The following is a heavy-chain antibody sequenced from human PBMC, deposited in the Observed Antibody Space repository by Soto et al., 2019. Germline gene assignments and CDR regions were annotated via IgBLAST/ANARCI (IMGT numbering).Heavy chain of an antibody. D-gene: IGHD5-18*01. CDR2: ISYDGSNK. J-gene: IGHJ4*02. Sequence: GGSLRLSCAASGFTFSSYAMHWVRQAPGKGLEWVAVISYDGSNKYYADSVKGRFTISRDNSKNTLYLQMNSLRAEDTAVYYCARGGYSYGLGLLDYWGQGTLVTVSS. CDR1: GFTFSSYA. CDR3: ARGGYSYGLGLLDY. V-gene: IGHV3-30-3*01.